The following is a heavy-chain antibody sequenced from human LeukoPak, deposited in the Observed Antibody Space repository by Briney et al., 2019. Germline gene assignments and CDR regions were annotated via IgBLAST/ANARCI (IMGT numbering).Heavy chain of an antibody. Sequence: ASVKASCKASGYTFTGYYMHWVRQAPGQGLEWMGWINPNSGGTNYAQKFQGRVTMTRDTSISTAYMELSRLRSDDTAVYYCAREEAVSYNWFDPWGQGTLVTVSS. V-gene: IGHV1-2*02. CDR2: INPNSGGT. D-gene: IGHD1-14*01. CDR3: AREEAVSYNWFDP. J-gene: IGHJ5*02. CDR1: GYTFTGYY.